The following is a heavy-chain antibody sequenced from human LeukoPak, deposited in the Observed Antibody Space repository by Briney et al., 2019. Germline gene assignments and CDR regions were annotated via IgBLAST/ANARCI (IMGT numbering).Heavy chain of an antibody. CDR1: GVTFSSYT. J-gene: IGHJ4*02. D-gene: IGHD6-6*01. CDR3: AKVFVQAVDY. Sequence: VGSLRLSCAASGVTFSSYTMSWVRQAPGKGLEWVSAISGIVGSTYYAESVKGRFTISRDNSKTTLYLQMNSLRAEDTAVYYCAKVFVQAVDYWGQGTLVTVSS. CDR2: ISGIVGST. V-gene: IGHV3-23*01.